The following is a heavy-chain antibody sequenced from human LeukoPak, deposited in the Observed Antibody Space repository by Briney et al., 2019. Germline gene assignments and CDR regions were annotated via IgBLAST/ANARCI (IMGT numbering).Heavy chain of an antibody. CDR1: GFTFSTYA. CDR2: IYYDGSLN. V-gene: IGHV3-30*04. CDR3: ARDGDDSTGFSDY. D-gene: IGHD3-22*01. Sequence: TGGSLRLSCAASGFTFSTYAMHWVRQAPAKGLEWVAVIYYDGSLNNYADSVKGRFSISRDNSKNTLYLQMNSLRPEDTAVYYCARDGDDSTGFSDYWGQGTLVTVSS. J-gene: IGHJ4*02.